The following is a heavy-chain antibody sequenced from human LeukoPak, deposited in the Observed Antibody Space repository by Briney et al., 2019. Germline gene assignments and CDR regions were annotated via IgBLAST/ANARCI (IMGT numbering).Heavy chain of an antibody. CDR1: GGSISSSSYY. Sequence: PSETLSLTCTVSGGSISSSSYYWGWIRQPPGKGLEWIGSISYSGITYYNQSLKSRVTISVDTSKKQFSVGLSSVTAADTAVYYCARHYDFWSAYFRGFFDQWGHGTLVSVSS. CDR2: ISYSGIT. V-gene: IGHV4-39*01. J-gene: IGHJ4*01. D-gene: IGHD3-3*01. CDR3: ARHYDFWSAYFRGFFDQ.